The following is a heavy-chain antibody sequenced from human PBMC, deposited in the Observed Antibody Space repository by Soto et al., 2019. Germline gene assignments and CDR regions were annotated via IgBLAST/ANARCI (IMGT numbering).Heavy chain of an antibody. CDR1: GLDFRNKD. CDR3: AKLVDKTLDEV. CDR2: ISHDNRNI. Sequence: QVQLVESGGGVVQPGRSVRLSCAASGLDFRNKDMHWVRQAPGKGLEWVAVISHDNRNIFYGDSVKGRFTVSRDNSKNTLCLEMNSRGAEDTAVDFCAKLVDKTLDEVWGLGTLVAVSS. J-gene: IGHJ4*02. D-gene: IGHD3-10*01. V-gene: IGHV3-30*18.